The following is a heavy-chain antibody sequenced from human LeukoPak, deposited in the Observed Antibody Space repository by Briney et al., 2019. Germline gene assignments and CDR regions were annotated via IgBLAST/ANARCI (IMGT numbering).Heavy chain of an antibody. V-gene: IGHV4-39*01. J-gene: IGHJ5*02. CDR2: IYYSGST. CDR3: ARAIVVVPAAISGGFDP. CDR1: GGSISSSSYY. Sequence: SETLSLTCTVSGGSISSSSYYWGWTRQPPGKGLEWIGSIYYSGSTYYNPSLKSRVTISVDTSKNQFSLKLSSVTAADTAVYYCARAIVVVPAAISGGFDPWGQGTLVTVSS. D-gene: IGHD2-2*01.